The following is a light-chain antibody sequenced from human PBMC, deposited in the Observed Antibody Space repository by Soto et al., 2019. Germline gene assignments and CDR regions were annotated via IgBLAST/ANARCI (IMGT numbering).Light chain of an antibody. V-gene: IGKV1-39*01. CDR2: ATS. Sequence: DIQMTQSPSSLSASVGDRVTITCRASQTISSYLTWYQQKSGQAPKLLIYATSTLQSGVPSRFSGSGSGTDFPLTISSLQPEDFATYYCQQSYSAPLTFGPGTRVDLK. CDR3: QQSYSAPLT. J-gene: IGKJ3*01. CDR1: QTISSY.